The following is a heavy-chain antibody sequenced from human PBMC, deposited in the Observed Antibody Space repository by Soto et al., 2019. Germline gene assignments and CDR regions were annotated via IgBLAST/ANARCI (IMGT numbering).Heavy chain of an antibody. D-gene: IGHD2-2*02. CDR3: ARLFYRFDP. CDR2: VYYSGST. CDR1: GGSISYYY. Sequence: PSETLSLTCTVSGGSISYYYWTWIRQPPGKGLEWIGYVYYSGSTNYNPSLKSRVTISVDTSKNQFSLKLNSVTAADTAVYYCARLFYRFDPWGQGNLVTVSS. J-gene: IGHJ5*02. V-gene: IGHV4-59*01.